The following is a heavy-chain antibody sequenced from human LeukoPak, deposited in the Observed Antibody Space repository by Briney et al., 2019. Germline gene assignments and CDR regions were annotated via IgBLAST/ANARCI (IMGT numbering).Heavy chain of an antibody. CDR2: VKQEGSEN. CDR3: ARERYCTSTTCYVGVPFDY. V-gene: IGHV3-7*01. CDR1: GFTFSTYY. D-gene: IGHD2-2*01. Sequence: GGSLRLSCAASGFTFSTYYMTWVREAPGKGLEWVAGVKQEGSENYYVDSVKGRFTISRDNSKNSLYLQMNSLRAEDTAVYFCARERYCTSTTCYVGVPFDYWGQGTLVTVAS. J-gene: IGHJ4*02.